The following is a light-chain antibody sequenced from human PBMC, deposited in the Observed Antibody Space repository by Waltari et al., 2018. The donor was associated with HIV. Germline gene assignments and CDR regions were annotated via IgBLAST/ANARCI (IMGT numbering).Light chain of an antibody. CDR3: CSYAGSNNVV. CDR1: SSDIGGYNY. Sequence: QSALTQPPSASGSPGQSVTISCTGTSSDIGGYNYVAWYQQQPGKAPKIMIYDVSKPPSGVPDRFCGSKSANTASLTVAGLHAEDEAYYYCCSYAGSNNVVFGGGTKLTVL. J-gene: IGLJ2*01. V-gene: IGLV2-8*01. CDR2: DVS.